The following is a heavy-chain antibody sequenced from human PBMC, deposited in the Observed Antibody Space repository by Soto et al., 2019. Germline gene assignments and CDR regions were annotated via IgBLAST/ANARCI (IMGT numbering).Heavy chain of an antibody. J-gene: IGHJ5*02. D-gene: IGHD3-3*01. CDR2: IYYSGST. CDR3: ARGDYDFWSGPIHNPRGVWFDP. CDR1: GGSISSGDYY. Sequence: PSETLSLTCTVSGGSISSGDYYWSWIRQPPGKGLEWIGYIYYSGSTYYNPSLKSRVTISVDTSKNQFSLKLSSVTAADTAVYYCARGDYDFWSGPIHNPRGVWFDPWGQGTLVTVSS. V-gene: IGHV4-30-4*01.